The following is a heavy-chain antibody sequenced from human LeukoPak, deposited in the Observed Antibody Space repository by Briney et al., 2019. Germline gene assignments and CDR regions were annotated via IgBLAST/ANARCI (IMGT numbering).Heavy chain of an antibody. CDR3: ARDNGDYVVDY. CDR2: IYTSGST. D-gene: IGHD4-17*01. Sequence: PSETLSLTCTVSGGSISGGSYYWSRIRQPAGKGLEWIGRIYTSGSTNYNPSLKSRVTISVDTSKNQFSLKLSSVTAADTAVYYCARDNGDYVVDYWGQGTLVTVSS. CDR1: GGSISGGSYY. V-gene: IGHV4-61*02. J-gene: IGHJ4*02.